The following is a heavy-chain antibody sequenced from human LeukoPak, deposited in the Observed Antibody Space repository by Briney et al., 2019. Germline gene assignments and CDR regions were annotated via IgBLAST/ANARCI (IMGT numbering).Heavy chain of an antibody. D-gene: IGHD3-22*01. CDR1: GFTFDDYA. V-gene: IGHV3-43*02. J-gene: IGHJ5*02. Sequence: PGESLRLSCAASGFTFDDYAMHWVRQAPGKGLEWVSLISGDGGSTYYADSVKGRFTISRDNSKNSLYLQMNSLRTEDTALYYCAKATNYDSINWFDPWGQGTLATVSS. CDR2: ISGDGGST. CDR3: AKATNYDSINWFDP.